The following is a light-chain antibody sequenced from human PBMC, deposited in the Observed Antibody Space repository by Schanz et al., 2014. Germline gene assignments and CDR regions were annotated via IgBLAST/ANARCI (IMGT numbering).Light chain of an antibody. CDR2: EVT. J-gene: IGLJ2*01. V-gene: IGLV2-8*01. CDR3: SSFAGRNTVL. CDR1: SSDVGSFTS. Sequence: QSVLTQPPSASGSPGQSVTISCTGTSSDVGSFTSVSWYQQHPGKAPKLMIYEVTKRPSGVPDRFSGSKSGNMASLTVSGLQADDESDYYCSSFAGRNTVLFGGGTKLTVL.